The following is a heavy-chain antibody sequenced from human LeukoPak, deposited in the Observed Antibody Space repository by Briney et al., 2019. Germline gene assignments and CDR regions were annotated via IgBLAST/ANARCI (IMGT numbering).Heavy chain of an antibody. CDR3: ARDISARDEAWWFDP. V-gene: IGHV1-69*06. Sequence: GASVKVSCKASGGTFSSYAISWVRQAPGQGLEWMGGIIPIFGTANYAQKFQGRVTITADKSTSTAYMELSSLRSEDTAVYYCARDISARDEAWWFDPWGQGTLVTVSS. J-gene: IGHJ5*02. D-gene: IGHD5-24*01. CDR1: GGTFSSYA. CDR2: IIPIFGTA.